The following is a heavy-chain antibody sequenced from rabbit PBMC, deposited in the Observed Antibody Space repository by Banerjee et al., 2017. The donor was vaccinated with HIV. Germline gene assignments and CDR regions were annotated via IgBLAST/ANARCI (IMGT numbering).Heavy chain of an antibody. D-gene: IGHD1-1*01. CDR3: ARSGGVGSGYAL. V-gene: IGHV1S39*01. Sequence: QEQLKETGGGLVQPGGSLTLSCKASGFDFSSYYMSWVRQAPGKGLEWIGIIYAGKGSTDYATWAEGRFTISKTSTTVTLQMTSLTAADTATYFCARSGGVGSGYALWGQGTLVTVS. CDR2: IYAGKGST. CDR1: GFDFSSYY. J-gene: IGHJ3*01.